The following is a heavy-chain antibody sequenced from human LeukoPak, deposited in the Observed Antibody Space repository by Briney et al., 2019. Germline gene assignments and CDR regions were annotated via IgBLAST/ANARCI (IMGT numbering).Heavy chain of an antibody. Sequence: PSETLSLTCTVSGGSISSYYWSWIRQPPGKGLEWIGYIYYSGSTNYNPSLKSRVTISVDTSKNQFSLKLSSVTAADTAVYYCARDREVGADVGRFDYWGQGTLVTVSS. CDR3: ARDREVGADVGRFDY. V-gene: IGHV4-59*12. D-gene: IGHD1-26*01. CDR1: GGSISSYY. J-gene: IGHJ4*02. CDR2: IYYSGST.